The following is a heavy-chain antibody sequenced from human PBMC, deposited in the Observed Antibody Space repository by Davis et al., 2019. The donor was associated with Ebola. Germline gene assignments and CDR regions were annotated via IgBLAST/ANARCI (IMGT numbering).Heavy chain of an antibody. D-gene: IGHD3-3*01. J-gene: IGHJ6*04. Sequence: PGGSLRLSCTASGFTFDDYAMTWVRQAPGKGLEWVSGINWNGGSTGYADSVKGRFTISRDNAKNSLYLRMNSLRAEDTAFYHCARSGLSFGVVKYHYGMDAWGKGTTVTVSS. CDR1: GFTFDDYA. CDR2: INWNGGST. CDR3: ARSGLSFGVVKYHYGMDA. V-gene: IGHV3-20*01.